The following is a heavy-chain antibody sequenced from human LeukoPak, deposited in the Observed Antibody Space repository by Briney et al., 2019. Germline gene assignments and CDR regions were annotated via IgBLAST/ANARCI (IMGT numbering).Heavy chain of an antibody. CDR2: ISRTGNSI. J-gene: IGHJ4*02. D-gene: IGHD4-23*01. Sequence: PVGTPRLSCADSGFTLTSYEMYWVRLALGKGLEWISYISRTGNSIHYPDSLKGGFTVSRDSAKNSLYLQMNSLRAEDTAVYYCARGATVVTRVSKGFDYWGQGTLVTVSS. V-gene: IGHV3-48*03. CDR1: GFTLTSYE. CDR3: ARGATVVTRVSKGFDY.